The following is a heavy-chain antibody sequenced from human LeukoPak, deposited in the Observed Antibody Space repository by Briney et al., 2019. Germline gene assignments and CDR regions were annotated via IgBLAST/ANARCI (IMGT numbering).Heavy chain of an antibody. V-gene: IGHV3-7*01. CDR3: ARDSYYYESSGYFCVRGVFDY. D-gene: IGHD3-22*01. CDR2: IKQDGSEK. J-gene: IGHJ4*02. Sequence: GGSLRLSCAASGFSFSSYWMSWVRQAPGKGLEWVANIKQDGSEKYYVDSVKGRFTISRDNAKNSLYLQMNGLRAEDTAVFYCARDSYYYESSGYFCVRGVFDYWGQGTLVTVSS. CDR1: GFSFSSYW.